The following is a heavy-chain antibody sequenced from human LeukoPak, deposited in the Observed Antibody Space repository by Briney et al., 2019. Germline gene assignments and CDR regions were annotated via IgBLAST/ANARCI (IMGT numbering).Heavy chain of an antibody. J-gene: IGHJ4*02. V-gene: IGHV1-2*02. CDR1: GYTFTGYY. CDR2: INPNSGGT. CDR3: ARDCSDGSCYAY. D-gene: IGHD2-15*01. Sequence: ASVKVSCKASGYTFTGYYMHWVRQAPGQGLEWMGWINPNSGGTNYAQKFQGRVTMTRDTSISTAYMELSRLRSDDTAVYYCARDCSDGSCYAYWGQGTLVTVSS.